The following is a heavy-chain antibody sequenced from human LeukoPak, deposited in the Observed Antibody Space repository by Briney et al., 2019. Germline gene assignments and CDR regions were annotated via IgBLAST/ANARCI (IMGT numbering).Heavy chain of an antibody. Sequence: SETLSLTCTVSGYSINSGYYWVWIRQPPGKGLEWIGYIYYSGSTNYNPSLKSRVTISVDTSKNQFSLKLSSVTAADTAVYYCASGAYSYYYMDVWGKGTTVTISS. V-gene: IGHV4-61*01. CDR2: IYYSGST. J-gene: IGHJ6*03. CDR1: GYSINSGYY. D-gene: IGHD1-26*01. CDR3: ASGAYSYYYMDV.